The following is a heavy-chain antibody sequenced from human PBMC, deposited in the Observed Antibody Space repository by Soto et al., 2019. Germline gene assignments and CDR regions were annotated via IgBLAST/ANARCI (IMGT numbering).Heavy chain of an antibody. CDR3: ARDRGSGYPFDFDY. D-gene: IGHD3-22*01. J-gene: IGHJ4*02. V-gene: IGHV4-61*01. CDR1: GGSVSSGSYY. CDR2: IYYTGST. Sequence: QVQLQESGPGLVKPSETLSLTCTVSGGSVSSGSYYWSWIRQPPGQGLEWLGYIYYTGSTNYNPSLKSRVTISVDTSKNQFSLNLRSVTAADTAVYYCARDRGSGYPFDFDYWGQGTLVTVSS.